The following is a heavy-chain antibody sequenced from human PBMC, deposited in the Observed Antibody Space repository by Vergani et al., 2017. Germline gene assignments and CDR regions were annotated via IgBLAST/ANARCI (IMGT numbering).Heavy chain of an antibody. CDR1: GGSFSGYY. V-gene: IGHV4-34*01. J-gene: IGHJ6*03. CDR2: INHSGST. CDR3: AREGGIRFLEKVGYYYMDV. D-gene: IGHD3-3*01. Sequence: QVQLQQWGAGLLKPSETLSLTCAVYGGSFSGYYWSWIRQPPGKGLEWIGEINHSGSTNYNPSLKSRVTISVDTSKNQFSLKLSSVTAADTAVYYCAREGGIRFLEKVGYYYMDVWGKGTTVTVSS.